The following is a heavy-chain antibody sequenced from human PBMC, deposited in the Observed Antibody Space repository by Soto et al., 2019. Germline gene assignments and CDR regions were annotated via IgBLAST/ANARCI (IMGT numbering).Heavy chain of an antibody. CDR2: STPIFGTA. CDR3: ARDPVGLSRKSTGMEV. V-gene: IGHV1-69*13. J-gene: IGHJ6*02. CDR1: GGTFSSYA. D-gene: IGHD2-15*01. Sequence: SVKVSCKASGGTFSSYAISWVRQAPGQGLEWMGGSTPIFGTANYAQKFQGRVTITADESTSTAYMELSSLRSEDTAVYYCARDPVGLSRKSTGMEVWGQGTTVTFSS.